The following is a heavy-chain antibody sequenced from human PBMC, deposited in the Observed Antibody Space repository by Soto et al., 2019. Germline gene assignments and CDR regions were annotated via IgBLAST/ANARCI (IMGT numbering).Heavy chain of an antibody. CDR1: GFTFSSYS. CDR3: ARGHYDDYGDPFDY. J-gene: IGHJ4*02. D-gene: IGHD4-17*01. V-gene: IGHV3-64*01. Sequence: GGSLRLSCAASGFTFSSYSMHWVRQAPGKGLEYVSAISSNGGSTYYANSVKGRFTISRDNSKNTLYLQMGSLRAEDMAVYYCARGHYDDYGDPFDYWGQGTLVTVSS. CDR2: ISSNGGST.